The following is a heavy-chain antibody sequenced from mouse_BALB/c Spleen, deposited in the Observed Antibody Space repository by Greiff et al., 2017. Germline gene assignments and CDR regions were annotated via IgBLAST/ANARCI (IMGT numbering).Heavy chain of an antibody. CDR2: INPSTGYT. D-gene: IGHD1-1*01. CDR1: GYTFTSYW. V-gene: IGHV1-7*01. Sequence: VQLQQSGAELAKPGASVKMSCKASGYTFTSYWMHWVKQRPGQGLEWIGYINPSTGYTEYNQKFKDKATLTADKSSSTAYMQLSSLTSEDSAVYYCARLSYYGSSLYAMDYWGQGTSVTVSS. CDR3: ARLSYYGSSLYAMDY. J-gene: IGHJ4*01.